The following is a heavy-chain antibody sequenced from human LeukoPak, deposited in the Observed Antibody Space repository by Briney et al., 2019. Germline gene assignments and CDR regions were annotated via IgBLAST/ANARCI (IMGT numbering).Heavy chain of an antibody. CDR1: GGSISSSSYY. Sequence: PSETLSLTCTVSGGSISSSSYYWGWIRQPPGKGLEWIGSIYYSGSTYYNPSLKSRVTISVDTSKNQFSLKLSSVTAADTAVYYCARKYSSSWYAPGSVWGKGTTVTISS. D-gene: IGHD6-13*01. CDR2: IYYSGST. J-gene: IGHJ6*04. CDR3: ARKYSSSWYAPGSV. V-gene: IGHV4-39*01.